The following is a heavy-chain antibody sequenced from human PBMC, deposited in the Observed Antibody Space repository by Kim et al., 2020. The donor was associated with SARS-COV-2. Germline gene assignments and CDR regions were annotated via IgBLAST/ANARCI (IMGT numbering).Heavy chain of an antibody. CDR2: IGTAGDP. D-gene: IGHD3-10*01. CDR3: ARARPNTYYYGSGSYYTEWTPISPKAYYYYGMDV. V-gene: IGHV3-13*05. J-gene: IGHJ6*02. Sequence: GGSLRLSCAASGFTFSSYDMHWVRQATGKGLEWVSAIGTAGDPYYPGSVKGRFTISRENAKNSLYLQMNSLRAGDTAVYYCARARPNTYYYGSGSYYTEWTPISPKAYYYYGMDVWGQGTTVTVSS. CDR1: GFTFSSYD.